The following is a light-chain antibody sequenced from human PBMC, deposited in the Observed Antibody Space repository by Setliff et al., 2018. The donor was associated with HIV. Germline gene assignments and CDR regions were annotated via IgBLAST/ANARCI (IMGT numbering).Light chain of an antibody. CDR1: SGSVSSSYY. J-gene: IGLJ2*01. CDR2: NTN. V-gene: IGLV8-61*01. Sequence: QTVVTQESSFLVSPGGTVTLTCGLSSGSVSSSYYPSWYQQTPGETPRTLIYNTNIRSSGVPDRFSGSILGNKAALTITGAQADDECDYYCVLYMGGGISIFGGGTQLTVL. CDR3: VLYMGGGISI.